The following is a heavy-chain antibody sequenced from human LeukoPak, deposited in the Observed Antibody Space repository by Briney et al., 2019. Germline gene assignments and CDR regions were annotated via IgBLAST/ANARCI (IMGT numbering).Heavy chain of an antibody. Sequence: GGSLRLSCSASGFPFSSYAMHWVRQAPGKGLGYVSAISDSGGSTYYADSVKGSFTTSRDNSKNTRYLQMSSLRAEDTAVYFCVRGYSFGPYGMDVWGQGTTVTVSS. CDR2: ISDSGGST. CDR1: GFPFSSYA. CDR3: VRGYSFGPYGMDV. J-gene: IGHJ6*02. D-gene: IGHD2-15*01. V-gene: IGHV3-64D*09.